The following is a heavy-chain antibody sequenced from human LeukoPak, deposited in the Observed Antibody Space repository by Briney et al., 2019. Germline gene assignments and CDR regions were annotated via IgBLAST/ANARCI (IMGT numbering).Heavy chain of an antibody. V-gene: IGHV4-59*01. Sequence: SETLSLTCTVSGGSISSYYWSWIRQPPGKGLEWIGYIYYSGSTNYNPSLKSRVTISVDTSKNQFSLKLSSVTAAGTAVYYCARVFDSGSQAYFYYMDVWGKGTTVTISS. J-gene: IGHJ6*03. CDR3: ARVFDSGSQAYFYYMDV. CDR2: IYYSGST. D-gene: IGHD3-10*01. CDR1: GGSISSYY.